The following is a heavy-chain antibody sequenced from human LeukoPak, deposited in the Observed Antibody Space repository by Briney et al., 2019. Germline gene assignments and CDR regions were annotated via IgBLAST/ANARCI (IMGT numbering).Heavy chain of an antibody. V-gene: IGHV3-48*03. J-gene: IGHJ4*02. CDR3: ARGRPADIVVVVASSNFDY. CDR2: ISSSGSAI. D-gene: IGHD2-15*01. Sequence: GGSLRLSCAASGFTFSSYEMNWVRQAPGKGLEWVSYISSSGSAIYYADSVKGRFTISRDNAKNSLYLQMSSLGAEDTAVYYCARGRPADIVVVVASSNFDYWGQGTLVTVSS. CDR1: GFTFSSYE.